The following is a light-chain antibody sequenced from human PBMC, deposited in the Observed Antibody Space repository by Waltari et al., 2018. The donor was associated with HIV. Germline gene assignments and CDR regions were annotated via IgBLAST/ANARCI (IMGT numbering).Light chain of an antibody. J-gene: IGKJ1*01. V-gene: IGKV1-39*01. CDR2: ATS. CDR3: QQSYSSPRT. Sequence: DIQMTQSPSSLSASVGGRVTITCRASQNIRSNLNWYQQRPGKAPKLLIYATSSLQNGVPPRFSGSGSGTDFTLTINSLQPEDFATYHCQQSYSSPRTFGQGTKVEIK. CDR1: QNIRSN.